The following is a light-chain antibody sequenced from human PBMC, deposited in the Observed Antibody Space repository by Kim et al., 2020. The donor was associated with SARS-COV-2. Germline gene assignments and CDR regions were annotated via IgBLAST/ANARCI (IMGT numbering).Light chain of an antibody. CDR1: DIGSKS. V-gene: IGLV3-21*04. CDR3: QVWDSDTDNVI. J-gene: IGLJ2*01. Sequence: SYELIQPHSVSVAPGETARITWGGDDIGSKSVHWYQQKPGQAPVLVVSYDSDRSSGIPERFSGSNSGVTATLTISRVEAGDEADYYCQVWDSDTDNVIFGGGTQLTVL. CDR2: YDS.